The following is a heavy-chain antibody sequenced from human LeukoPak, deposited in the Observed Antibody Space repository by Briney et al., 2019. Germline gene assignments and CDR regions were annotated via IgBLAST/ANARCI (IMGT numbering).Heavy chain of an antibody. V-gene: IGHV3-23*01. J-gene: IGHJ6*04. Sequence: PGGSLRLSCAASGFTFSSYAMSWVRRAPGKGLEWVSAISGSGGSTYYADSVKGRFTISRDNSKNTLYLQMNSLRAEDTAVYYCAKGYYDFWSGSPSDVWGKGTTVTDSS. CDR1: GFTFSSYA. D-gene: IGHD3-3*01. CDR3: AKGYYDFWSGSPSDV. CDR2: ISGSGGST.